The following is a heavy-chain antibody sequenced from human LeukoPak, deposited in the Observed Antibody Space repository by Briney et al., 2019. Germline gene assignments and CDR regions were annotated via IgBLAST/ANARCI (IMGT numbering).Heavy chain of an antibody. V-gene: IGHV3-23*01. J-gene: IGHJ4*02. CDR3: AKDLVRVVVVAATFDY. D-gene: IGHD2-15*01. CDR1: GFTFSSYA. Sequence: HSGGSLRLSCAASGFTFSSYAMSWVRQAPGKELEWVSAISGSGGSTYYADSVKGRFTISRDNSKNTLYLQMNSLRAEDTAVYYCAKDLVRVVVVAATFDYWGQGTLVTVSS. CDR2: ISGSGGST.